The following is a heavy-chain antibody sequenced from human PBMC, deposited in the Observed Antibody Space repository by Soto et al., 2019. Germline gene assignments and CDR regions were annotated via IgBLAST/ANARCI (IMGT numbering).Heavy chain of an antibody. V-gene: IGHV1-18*01. J-gene: IGHJ5*02. Sequence: ASVKVSCKASGYTFTRYGISWVRQAPGQGLEWMGWISAYNGNTNYAQKLQGRVTMTTDTSTSTAYMELRSLRSDDTAVYYCARDGARGYAYKWFDPWGQRTLVTRSS. D-gene: IGHD3-22*01. CDR3: ARDGARGYAYKWFDP. CDR1: GYTFTRYG. CDR2: ISAYNGNT.